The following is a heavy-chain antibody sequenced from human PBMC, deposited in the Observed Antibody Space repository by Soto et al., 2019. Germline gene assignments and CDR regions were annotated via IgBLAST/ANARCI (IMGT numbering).Heavy chain of an antibody. Sequence: ASVKVSCKASGYTFTSYYMHWVRQAPGQGLEWMGIINPSGGSTSYAQKFQGRVTMTRDTSTSTVYMELSSLRSEDTAVYYCAKDDPGDFYSYYGLDVWGQGTTVTVSS. CDR3: AKDDPGDFYSYYGLDV. J-gene: IGHJ6*02. V-gene: IGHV1-46*01. D-gene: IGHD2-21*02. CDR2: INPSGGST. CDR1: GYTFTSYY.